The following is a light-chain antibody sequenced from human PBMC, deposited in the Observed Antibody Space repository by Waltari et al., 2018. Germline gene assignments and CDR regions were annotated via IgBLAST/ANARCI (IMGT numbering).Light chain of an antibody. Sequence: QSALTQPPSASGPPGQPVTISCTGTSSDVGGYTYVTWYQQHPGKAPKPIIYEVSKRPSGVPARFFGSKSGNTASLTVSGLQAEDEADYYCNSYVGSTLFYVFGTGTKVTVV. V-gene: IGLV2-8*01. J-gene: IGLJ1*01. CDR3: NSYVGSTLFYV. CDR1: SSDVGGYTY. CDR2: EVS.